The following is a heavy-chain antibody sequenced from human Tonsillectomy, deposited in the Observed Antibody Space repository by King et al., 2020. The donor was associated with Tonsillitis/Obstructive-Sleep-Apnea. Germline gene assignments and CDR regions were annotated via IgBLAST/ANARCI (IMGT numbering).Heavy chain of an antibody. D-gene: IGHD2-2*01. J-gene: IGHJ4*02. CDR2: INAGNGNT. CDR3: ARDLLRGYCSSTSCYGDDY. CDR1: GYTFTSYA. V-gene: IGHV1-3*01. Sequence: QLVQSGAEVKKPGASVKVSCKASGYTFTSYAMHWVRQAPGQRLEWMGGINAGNGNTKYSQKFQGRVTITRDTSASTAYMELSSLRSEDTAVYYCARDLLRGYCSSTSCYGDDYWGQGTLVTVSS.